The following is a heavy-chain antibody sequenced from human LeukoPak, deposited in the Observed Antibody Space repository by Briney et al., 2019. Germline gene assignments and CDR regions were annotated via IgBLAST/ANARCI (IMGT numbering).Heavy chain of an antibody. D-gene: IGHD4-23*01. CDR1: GFTFSSYG. CDR2: IRYDGSNK. Sequence: GGSLRLSCAASGFTFSSYGMHWVRQAPGKGLEWVAFIRYDGSNKYYADSVKGRFTISRDNSKNTLYLQMNSLRAEDTAFYYCARKVSTVGGQLNYWGQGTLVTVSS. V-gene: IGHV3-30*02. J-gene: IGHJ4*02. CDR3: ARKVSTVGGQLNY.